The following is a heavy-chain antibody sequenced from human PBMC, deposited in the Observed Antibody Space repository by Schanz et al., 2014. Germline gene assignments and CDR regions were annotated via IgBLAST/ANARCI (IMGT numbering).Heavy chain of an antibody. J-gene: IGHJ6*02. CDR3: LAPDYGMDV. CDR2: IKSDGSST. Sequence: EVQLVESGGGLVQPGGSLRLSCAASGFTFSSYSMNWVRQAPGKGLVWVSRIKSDGSSTSYADSVKGRFTISRDNAKNSLFLQMNSLRAEDTAVYYCLAPDYGMDVWGQGTTVTVSS. V-gene: IGHV3-74*02. CDR1: GFTFSSYS.